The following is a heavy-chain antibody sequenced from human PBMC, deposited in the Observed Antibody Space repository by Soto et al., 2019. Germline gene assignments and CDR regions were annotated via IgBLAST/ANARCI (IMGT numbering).Heavy chain of an antibody. CDR3: ARKTTYSTSWHDY. CDR1: GGTIKIYV. D-gene: IGHD6-13*01. CDR2: IYSSGSI. Sequence: SHSSASSGGTIKIYVCTLLLKKDGKGLEWIGRIYSSGSINYNPSLKSRVTMSVDTSKNQFCLKLRSVPAAETAVYYCARKTTYSTSWHDYWGQGTRVTVSS. V-gene: IGHV4-4*07. J-gene: IGHJ4*02.